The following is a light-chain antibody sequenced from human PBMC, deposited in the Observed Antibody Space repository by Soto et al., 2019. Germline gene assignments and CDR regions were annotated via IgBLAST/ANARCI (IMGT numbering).Light chain of an antibody. J-gene: IGKJ2*01. CDR3: QQSYSTPPT. CDR1: QSISSY. Sequence: DIQMTQSPSSLSASVGDRVTITCRASQSISSYLNWYQQKPGKAPKLLIYAASSLQSGVPSRFSGSGSGTDFNLTISSLQPEAFATYYCQQSYSTPPTFGQGTKLEIK. V-gene: IGKV1-39*01. CDR2: AAS.